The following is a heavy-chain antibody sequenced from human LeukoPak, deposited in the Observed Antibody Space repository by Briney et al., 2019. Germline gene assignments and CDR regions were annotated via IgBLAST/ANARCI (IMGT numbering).Heavy chain of an antibody. CDR2: IYYSGST. D-gene: IGHD3-10*01. CDR3: ARVCGSGSYYYFDY. CDR1: GGSISSGGYY. Sequence: PSQTLSLTCTVSGGSISSGGYYWSWIRQHPGKGLEWIGYIYYSGSTYYNPSLKSRVTISVDTSKNQFSLKLSSVTAADTAVYYCARVCGSGSYYYFDYWGQGTLVTVSS. J-gene: IGHJ4*02. V-gene: IGHV4-31*03.